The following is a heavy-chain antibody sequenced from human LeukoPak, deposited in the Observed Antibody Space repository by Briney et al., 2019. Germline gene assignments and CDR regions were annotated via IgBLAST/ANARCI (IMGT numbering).Heavy chain of an antibody. J-gene: IGHJ3*02. D-gene: IGHD3-3*01. CDR2: ISYDGSNK. CDR1: GFTFSSYG. CDR3: AKEIYDFWSGHHDAFDI. V-gene: IGHV3-30*18. Sequence: GKSLRLSCAASGFTFSSYGMPWVRQAPGKGLEWVAVISYDGSNKYYADSVKGRFTISRDNSKNTLYLQMNSLRAEDTAVYYCAKEIYDFWSGHHDAFDIWGQGTMVTVSS.